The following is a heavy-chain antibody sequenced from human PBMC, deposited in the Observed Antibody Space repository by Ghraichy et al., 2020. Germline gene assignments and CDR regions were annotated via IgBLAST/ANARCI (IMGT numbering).Heavy chain of an antibody. V-gene: IGHV3-23*01. Sequence: GGSLRLSCAASAFTFVGYTMSWVRQAPGEALEWVSAVSGSGISSYYADSVKGRFTVSRDNSTNTLYLQMKSLRADDTAVYYCAKDRGGAFDYWGQGTLVTVS. D-gene: IGHD3-16*01. CDR1: AFTFVGYT. CDR2: VSGSGISS. J-gene: IGHJ4*02. CDR3: AKDRGGAFDY.